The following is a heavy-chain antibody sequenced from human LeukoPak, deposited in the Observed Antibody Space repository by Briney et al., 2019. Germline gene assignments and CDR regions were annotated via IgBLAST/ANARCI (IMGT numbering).Heavy chain of an antibody. V-gene: IGHV3-15*01. CDR2: IKSKTDVGTT. D-gene: IGHD5-24*01. CDR3: TTVGRWLQHSFDY. CDR1: GFTFSTAW. J-gene: IGHJ4*02. Sequence: PGGSLRLSCAASGFTFSTAWMTWVRQAPGKGLEWVGRIKSKTDVGTTDYAAPVKGRFTISRDDSKNTLFLQMNSLKTEDTAVYYCTTVGRWLQHSFDYWGQGTLVTVSS.